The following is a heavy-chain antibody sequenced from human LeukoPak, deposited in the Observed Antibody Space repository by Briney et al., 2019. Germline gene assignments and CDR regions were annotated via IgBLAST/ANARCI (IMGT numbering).Heavy chain of an antibody. D-gene: IGHD4-23*01. CDR2: IKEDGSEK. Sequence: GGSLRLSCAASGFTFSSYWMTWVRQAPGKGLEWVANIKEDGSEKYSVDSVKGRFTISRDNAKNSLYLQMNTLRAEDTAVYYCARDPRHDYGGNSWGQGTMVTVSS. CDR3: ARDPRHDYGGNS. CDR1: GFTFSSYW. J-gene: IGHJ4*02. V-gene: IGHV3-7*01.